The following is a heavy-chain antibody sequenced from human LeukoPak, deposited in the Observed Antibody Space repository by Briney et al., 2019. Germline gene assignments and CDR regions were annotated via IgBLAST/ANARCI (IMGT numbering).Heavy chain of an antibody. D-gene: IGHD2-21*01. CDR3: ARRRGGLRSFSDAFDI. J-gene: IGHJ3*02. CDR1: GFTFSGYD. CDR2: IGTAADT. Sequence: GGSLRLSCAASGFTFSGYDMHWVRQATGEGLEWVSGIGTAADTYYPDSVKGRFTISRENAENSLYLQMNSLRAGDTAVYYCARRRGGLRSFSDAFDIWGQGTMVTVSS. V-gene: IGHV3-13*01.